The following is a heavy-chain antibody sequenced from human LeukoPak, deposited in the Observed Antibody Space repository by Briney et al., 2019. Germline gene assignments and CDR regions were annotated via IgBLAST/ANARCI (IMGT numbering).Heavy chain of an antibody. CDR1: GDSINSYS. V-gene: IGHV4-59*01. D-gene: IGHD6-6*01. CDR3: ARAGIAALPEY. CDR2: ISYSGST. J-gene: IGHJ4*02. Sequence: SETLSLTCTVSGDSINSYSWSWIRQPPGKGLEWIGYISYSGSTNYNPSLKSRVTISVDTSKRHLSLKVSSVTAADTAVYYCARAGIAALPEYWGQGTLVTVSS.